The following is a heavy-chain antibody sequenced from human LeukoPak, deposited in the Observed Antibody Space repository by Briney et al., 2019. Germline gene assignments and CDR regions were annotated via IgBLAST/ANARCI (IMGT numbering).Heavy chain of an antibody. Sequence: ASVKVSCKASGYTLTSYDINWVRQATGQGLEWMGWMNPNSGNTGYAQKFQGRVTMTRDTSISTAYMELSSLRSEDTAVYYCAGVSSLVRHHLDYWGQGTLVTVSS. CDR2: MNPNSGNT. CDR3: AGVSSLVRHHLDY. V-gene: IGHV1-8*01. D-gene: IGHD6-6*01. J-gene: IGHJ4*02. CDR1: GYTLTSYD.